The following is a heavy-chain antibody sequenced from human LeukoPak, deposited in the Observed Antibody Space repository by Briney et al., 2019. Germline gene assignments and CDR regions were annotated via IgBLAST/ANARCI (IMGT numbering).Heavy chain of an antibody. CDR1: GFTFSSYS. Sequence: GGSLRLSCAASGFTFSSYSMNWVRQAPGKGLEWVSYISSSSSTIYYADSVKGRFTISRDNAKSSLYLQMNSLRAEDTAVYYCARDVYYDRCGAFDIWGQGTMVTVSS. CDR2: ISSSSSTI. V-gene: IGHV3-48*04. CDR3: ARDVYYDRCGAFDI. J-gene: IGHJ3*02. D-gene: IGHD3-22*01.